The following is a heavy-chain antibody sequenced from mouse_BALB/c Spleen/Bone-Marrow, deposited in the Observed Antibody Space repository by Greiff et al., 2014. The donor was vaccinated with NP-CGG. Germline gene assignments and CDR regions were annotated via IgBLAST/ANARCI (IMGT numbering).Heavy chain of an antibody. D-gene: IGHD4-1*01. CDR2: IDPANGNT. Sequence: VQLQQPGAELVKPGASVKLSCTASGFNIKDTYMHWVKQRPEQGLEWIGRIDPANGNTKYDPKFQGKATITADTSSNTAYLQLSSLTSEDAAVYFCASYNWDGSGFAYWGQGTLVTVSA. CDR1: GFNIKDTY. CDR3: ASYNWDGSGFAY. V-gene: IGHV14-3*02. J-gene: IGHJ3*01.